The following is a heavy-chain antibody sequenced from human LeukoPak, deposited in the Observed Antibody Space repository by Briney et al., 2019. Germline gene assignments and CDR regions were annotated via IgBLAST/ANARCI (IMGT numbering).Heavy chain of an antibody. CDR1: CGSISSSSYY. D-gene: IGHD6-19*01. Sequence: SETLSPPRTVSCGSISSSSYYWGGVRPPPRKGVGGVGSIYYSGSTYYNPSLKSRVTISVDTSKNQFSLKLSSVTAADTAVYYCARHGIAVASNWFDPWGQGTLVTVSS. J-gene: IGHJ5*02. CDR2: IYYSGST. V-gene: IGHV4-39*01. CDR3: ARHGIAVASNWFDP.